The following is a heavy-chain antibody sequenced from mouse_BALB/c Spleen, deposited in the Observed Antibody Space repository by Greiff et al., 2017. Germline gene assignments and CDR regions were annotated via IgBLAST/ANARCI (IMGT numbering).Heavy chain of an antibody. Sequence: QVQLQQSGAELMKPGASVKISCKATGYTFSSYWIEWVKQRPGHGLEWIGEILPGSGSTNYNEKFKGKATFTADTSSNTAYMQLSSLTSEDSAVYYCARSHYYGNAWFAYWGQGTLVTVSA. V-gene: IGHV1-9*01. J-gene: IGHJ3*01. CDR1: GYTFSSYW. CDR2: ILPGSGST. CDR3: ARSHYYGNAWFAY. D-gene: IGHD2-1*01.